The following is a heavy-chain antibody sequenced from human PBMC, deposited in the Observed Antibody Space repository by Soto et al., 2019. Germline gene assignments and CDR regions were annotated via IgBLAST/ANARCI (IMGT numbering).Heavy chain of an antibody. J-gene: IGHJ3*02. CDR1: GITSSHAW. Sequence: EVQLVESGGGLVEPGGSLRLSCAASGITSSHAWMNWVRKAPGKGLEYIGRIRSKTDGGTTEYAAPVEGRFTVSRDDSKNTLYLQMSGLKTEDTAVYYCTTTRPGTNVFDTWGQGTLVTVSS. D-gene: IGHD6-13*01. V-gene: IGHV3-15*01. CDR2: IRSKTDGGTT. CDR3: TTTRPGTNVFDT.